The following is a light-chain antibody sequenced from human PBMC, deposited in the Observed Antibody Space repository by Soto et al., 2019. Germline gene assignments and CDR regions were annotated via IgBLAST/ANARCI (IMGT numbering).Light chain of an antibody. J-gene: IGKJ5*01. V-gene: IGKV1-5*03. CDR1: QTISSW. CDR3: QQYGSSPPIT. Sequence: DIQMTQSPSTLSGSVGDRVTITCRASQTISSWLAWYQQKPGKAPKLLIYKASTLKSGVPSRFSGSGSGTDFTLTISRLEPEDFAVYYCQQYGSSPPITFGQGTRLEIK. CDR2: KAS.